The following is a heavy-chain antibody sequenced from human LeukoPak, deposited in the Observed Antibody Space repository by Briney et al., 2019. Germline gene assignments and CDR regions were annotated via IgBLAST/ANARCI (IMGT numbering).Heavy chain of an antibody. D-gene: IGHD5-24*01. CDR2: INHSGST. CDR3: ARHLSHVEGAFDI. J-gene: IGHJ3*02. Sequence: SETLSLTCAVYGGSFSGYYWSWIRQPPGKGLEWIGEINHSGSTNYYPSLKSRVTISVDTSKNQFSLKLSSVTAADTAVYYCARHLSHVEGAFDIWGQGTMVTVSS. CDR1: GGSFSGYY. V-gene: IGHV4-34*01.